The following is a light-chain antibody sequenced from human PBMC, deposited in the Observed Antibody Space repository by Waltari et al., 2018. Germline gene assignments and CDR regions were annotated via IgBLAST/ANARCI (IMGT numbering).Light chain of an antibody. CDR3: ATWDDSLNGWV. J-gene: IGLJ3*02. V-gene: IGLV1-44*01. Sequence: QSVLTQPPSASGTPGQRVTISCSGSSSTIASNTVNWYQLVPGAAPKPLIYSNHQRPSGVPARFSGSKSATSASLAISGLQSEDESYFYCATWDDSLNGWVFGGGTKVTVL. CDR2: SNH. CDR1: SSTIASNT.